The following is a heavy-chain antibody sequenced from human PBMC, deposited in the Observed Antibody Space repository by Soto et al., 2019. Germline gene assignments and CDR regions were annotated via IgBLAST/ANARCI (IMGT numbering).Heavy chain of an antibody. CDR2: ISAYNGNT. Sequence: QVQLVQSGAEVKKPGASVKVSCKASGYTFASYGISWVRQAPGQGLEWMGWISAYNGNTNNAQKLQGRVTMTTDTSTSTATMELRSLRSNDTAVYYSASDREVYASRIWCQATLVTFSS. D-gene: IGHD2-8*01. CDR3: ASDREVYASRI. CDR1: GYTFASYG. J-gene: IGHJ4*02. V-gene: IGHV1-18*01.